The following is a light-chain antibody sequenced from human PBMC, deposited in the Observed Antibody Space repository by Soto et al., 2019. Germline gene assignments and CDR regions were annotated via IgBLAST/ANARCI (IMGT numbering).Light chain of an antibody. CDR2: GAS. CDR1: ESVRSN. J-gene: IGKJ5*01. Sequence: EIVMTQSPATLSVSPGERATLSCRASESVRSNLAWYQQKPGQAPRLLIYGASTRATGIPVRFSGSGSGTEFTLTISSLQSEDFAVYYCQQYNIWRSISFGQGTRLQIK. CDR3: QQYNIWRSIS. V-gene: IGKV3-15*01.